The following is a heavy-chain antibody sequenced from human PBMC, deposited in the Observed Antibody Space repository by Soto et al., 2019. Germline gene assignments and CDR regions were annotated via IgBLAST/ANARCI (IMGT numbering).Heavy chain of an antibody. CDR2: ISYDGSKE. V-gene: IGHV3-30*09. CDR1: PFTFRSYS. CDR3: ARYCNGGACYSASLDY. J-gene: IGHJ4*02. D-gene: IGHD2-15*01. Sequence: QEQMVQSGGGVVQPGRSLRLSCAASPFTFRSYSMHWVRQAPGKGLEWVTSISYDGSKESYADSVKGRFAVSRDKSKNTLYLRMNSLRPEDTAVYYCARYCNGGACYSASLDYWGQGTQVTVSS.